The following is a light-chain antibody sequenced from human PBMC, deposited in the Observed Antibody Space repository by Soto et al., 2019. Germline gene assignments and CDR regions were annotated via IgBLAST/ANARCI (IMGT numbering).Light chain of an antibody. V-gene: IGKV2-30*01. Sequence: DGVMTQSPRSLPVTLGQPASISCRSSQSLVSTDGNTYLDWCQQRPGQSPRRLIYRVSDRDAGVPDRFSGSGSGTDFTLKISGVEAEDVGVYYCVQGTHWPPTVGQGTKLEI. CDR1: QSLVSTDGNTY. J-gene: IGKJ2*01. CDR2: RVS. CDR3: VQGTHWPPT.